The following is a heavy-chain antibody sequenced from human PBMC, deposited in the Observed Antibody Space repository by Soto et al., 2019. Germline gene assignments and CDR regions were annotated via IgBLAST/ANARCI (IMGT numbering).Heavy chain of an antibody. V-gene: IGHV1-69*02. CDR3: AREDYGDYEGSAFDI. D-gene: IGHD4-17*01. Sequence: QVQLVQSGAEVKKPGSSVKVSCKASGGTFSSYTISWVRQAPGQGLEWMGRIIPILGIANYAQKIQGRVTITVDKSTRTAYMELSSRRSEDTAVYYGAREDYGDYEGSAFDIWGQGTMVTVSS. J-gene: IGHJ3*02. CDR2: IIPILGIA. CDR1: GGTFSSYT.